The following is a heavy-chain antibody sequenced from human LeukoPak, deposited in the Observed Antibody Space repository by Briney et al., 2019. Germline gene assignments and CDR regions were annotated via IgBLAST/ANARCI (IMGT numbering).Heavy chain of an antibody. CDR1: GFTFSTYA. J-gene: IGHJ4*02. CDR2: ILYDGSNE. D-gene: IGHD5-12*01. V-gene: IGHV3-30-3*01. CDR3: ARGEFSGLDY. Sequence: GGSLRLSCAASGFTFSTYAMHWVRQAPGKGLEWVAVILYDGSNEHYTDSVRGRFTISRDNPKDTLWLQMNSLTADDTAVYYCARGEFSGLDYWGQGTLVTVSS.